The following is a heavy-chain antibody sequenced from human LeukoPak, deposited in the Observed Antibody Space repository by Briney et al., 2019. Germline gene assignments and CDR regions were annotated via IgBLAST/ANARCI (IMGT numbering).Heavy chain of an antibody. J-gene: IGHJ4*02. Sequence: ASVKVSCKSSGHTFTSSGFTWVRQAPGQGLEWLGWVSAYNHKTDYAQKLQGRVTMTADTFTDTVYMELRSLRSDDTAMYYCARCWSFDRGYCDFWGQGTLITVSS. V-gene: IGHV1-18*01. CDR3: ARCWSFDRGYCDF. CDR2: VSAYNHKT. CDR1: GHTFTSSG.